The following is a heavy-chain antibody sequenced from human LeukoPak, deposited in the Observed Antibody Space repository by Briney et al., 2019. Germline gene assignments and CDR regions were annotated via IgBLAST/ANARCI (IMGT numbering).Heavy chain of an antibody. CDR3: APLNAAAAGLDY. V-gene: IGHV3-30-3*01. Sequence: GGSLRLSCAASGFTFSSCAMYWVRQAPGKGLEWVAVISYDGSNKYYADSVKGRFTISRDNSKNTLYLQMNSLRAEDTAVYYCAPLNAAAAGLDYWGQGTLVTVSS. J-gene: IGHJ4*02. CDR2: ISYDGSNK. CDR1: GFTFSSCA. D-gene: IGHD6-13*01.